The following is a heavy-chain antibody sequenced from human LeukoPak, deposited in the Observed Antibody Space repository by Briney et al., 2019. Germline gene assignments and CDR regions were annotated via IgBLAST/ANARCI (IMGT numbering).Heavy chain of an antibody. Sequence: SETLSLTCTVSGGSISSGGYYWSWIRQHPGKGLEWIGYIYYSGSTYYNPSLKSRVTISVDTSKSQFSLKLSSVTAADTAVYYCARVGGTNHYYYGMDVWGQGTTVTVSS. CDR2: IYYSGST. J-gene: IGHJ6*02. V-gene: IGHV4-31*03. D-gene: IGHD1-26*01. CDR3: ARVGGTNHYYYGMDV. CDR1: GGSISSGGYY.